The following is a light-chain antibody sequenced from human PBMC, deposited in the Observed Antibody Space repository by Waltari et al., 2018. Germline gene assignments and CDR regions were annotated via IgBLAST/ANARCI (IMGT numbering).Light chain of an antibody. CDR2: FNS. J-gene: IGKJ2*01. Sequence: DIALTQSPLSLSVTPGEPASISCRSSLSLLHNNELNYLDWYLQRPGQSPQLLIYFNSTRASRVPDRFSVSGSGTDFTLKISRVEAEDVGVYYCMQALQIPRTFGPGSKLEIK. CDR1: LSLLHNNELNY. V-gene: IGKV2-28*01. CDR3: MQALQIPRT.